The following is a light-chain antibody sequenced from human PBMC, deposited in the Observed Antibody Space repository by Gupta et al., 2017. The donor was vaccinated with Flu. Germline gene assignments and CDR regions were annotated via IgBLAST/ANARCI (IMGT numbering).Light chain of an antibody. CDR1: PSISTH. J-gene: IGKJ1*01. V-gene: IGKV1-39*01. CDR2: CVS. CDR3: QQTYNTPRT. Sequence: VPLPCRASPSISTHLNLYQQKPGQAPKLLIYCVSNFATGAPARFSGSGSGTDFTLTISSLQPGDFAIYYCQQTYNTPRTFGQGTKVEIK.